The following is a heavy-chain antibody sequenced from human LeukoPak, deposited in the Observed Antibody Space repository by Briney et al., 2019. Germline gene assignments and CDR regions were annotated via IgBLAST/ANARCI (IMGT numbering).Heavy chain of an antibody. CDR2: IYYSGST. D-gene: IGHD1-26*01. CDR3: AREGRREGVDI. CDR1: GGSISSSSYY. J-gene: IGHJ3*02. Sequence: PSETLSLTCTVSGGSISSSSYYWGWIRQPPGKGLEWIGSIYYSGSTYYNPSLKSRVTISVDTSKNQFSLKLSSVTAADTAVYYCAREGRREGVDIWGQGTMVTVSS. V-gene: IGHV4-39*07.